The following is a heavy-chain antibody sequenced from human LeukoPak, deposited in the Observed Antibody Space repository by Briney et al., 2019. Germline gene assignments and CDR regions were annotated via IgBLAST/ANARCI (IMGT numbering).Heavy chain of an antibody. CDR3: ASTTIARPGEVFDY. CDR2: ISGSGGST. V-gene: IGHV3-23*01. D-gene: IGHD6-6*01. J-gene: IGHJ4*02. Sequence: GGSLRLSCAASGFTFSSYGMSWVRQAPGEGLEWVSAISGSGGSTYYADSVKGRFTISRDNAKNTLYLQMNSLRAEDTAVYYCASTTIARPGEVFDYWGQGTLVTVSS. CDR1: GFTFSSYG.